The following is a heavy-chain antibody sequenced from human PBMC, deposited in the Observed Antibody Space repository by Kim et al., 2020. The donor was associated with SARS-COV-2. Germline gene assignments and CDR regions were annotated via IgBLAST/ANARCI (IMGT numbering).Heavy chain of an antibody. Sequence: GGSLRLSCAASQFTFSTYWMHWVRQAPGKGLVWVENINSDGTTTNYADSVKGRFTISRDNAKNTLYLQMNSLRVEDTAVYYCARICGGGSCSVDYWGQGTLVTVSS. J-gene: IGHJ4*02. CDR3: ARICGGGSCSVDY. V-gene: IGHV3-74*01. CDR2: INSDGTTT. D-gene: IGHD2-15*01. CDR1: QFTFSTYW.